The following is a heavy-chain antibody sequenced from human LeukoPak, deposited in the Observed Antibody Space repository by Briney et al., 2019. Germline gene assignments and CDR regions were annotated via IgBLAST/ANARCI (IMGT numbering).Heavy chain of an antibody. CDR2: IYYSGST. CDR1: GGSISSYY. V-gene: IGHV4-59*12. CDR3: ARVGDYALKD. J-gene: IGHJ4*02. D-gene: IGHD3-16*01. Sequence: PSETLSLTCTVSGGSISSYYWSWIRQPPGKGLEWMGYIYYSGSTDYNPSLKSRVTMSVDTSKNQFSLKLNSVTAADTAVYYCARVGDYALKDWGQGTLVTVSS.